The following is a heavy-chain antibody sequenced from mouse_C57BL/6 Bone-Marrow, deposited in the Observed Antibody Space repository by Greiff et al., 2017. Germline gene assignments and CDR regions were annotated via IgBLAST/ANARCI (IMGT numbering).Heavy chain of an antibody. V-gene: IGHV1-50*01. CDR3: ARLAWFAY. CDR1: GYTFTSYW. CDR2: IDPSDSYT. J-gene: IGHJ2*01. D-gene: IGHD6-1*01. Sequence: QVQLQQPGAELVKPGASVKLSCKASGYTFTSYWMQWVKQRPGQGLEWIGEIDPSDSYTNYNQKFKGKATLTVDTSSSTAYMQLSSLTSEDSAVYYCARLAWFAYWGQGTTLTVSS.